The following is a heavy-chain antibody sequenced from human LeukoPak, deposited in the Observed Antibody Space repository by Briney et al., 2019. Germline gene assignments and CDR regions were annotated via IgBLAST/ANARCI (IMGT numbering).Heavy chain of an antibody. J-gene: IGHJ4*02. CDR1: GYTFTDYY. CDR3: ARDSYGGNWSLGY. Sequence: ASVKVSCKASGYTFTDYYIHWVRQAPGQGLEWMGWVNPNSGGTNYAQMFQGRVTMTRDTSINTAYMELSGLRSDDTAVYYCARDSYGGNWSLGYWGQGTLVTVSS. CDR2: VNPNSGGT. V-gene: IGHV1-2*02. D-gene: IGHD4-23*01.